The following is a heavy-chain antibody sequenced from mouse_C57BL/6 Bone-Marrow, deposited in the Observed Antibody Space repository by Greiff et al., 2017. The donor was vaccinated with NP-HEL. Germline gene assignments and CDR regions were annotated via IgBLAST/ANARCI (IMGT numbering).Heavy chain of an antibody. J-gene: IGHJ3*01. CDR1: GFNIKDDY. CDR3: TTDYYGSSYGFAY. D-gene: IGHD1-1*01. Sequence: EVQLQQSGAELVRPGASVKLSCTASGFNIKDDYMHWVKQRPEQGLEWIGWIDPENGDTEYASKFQGKATITADTSSNTAYLQLSSLTSEDTAVYYGTTDYYGSSYGFAYWGQGTLVTVSA. V-gene: IGHV14-4*01. CDR2: IDPENGDT.